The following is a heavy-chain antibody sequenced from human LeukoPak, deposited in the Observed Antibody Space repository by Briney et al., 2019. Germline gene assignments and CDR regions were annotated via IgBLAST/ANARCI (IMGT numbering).Heavy chain of an antibody. CDR1: GGSISSGSYY. V-gene: IGHV4-61*02. CDR3: ARTGAYYYGSGSDSGLV. CDR2: IYTSGST. D-gene: IGHD3-10*01. Sequence: PSQTLSLTCTVSGGSISSGSYYWSWIRQPAGKGPEWIGRIYTSGSTNYNPSLKSRVTISVDTSKNQFSLKLSSVTAADTAVYYCARTGAYYYGSGSDSGLVWGQGTLVTVSS. J-gene: IGHJ4*02.